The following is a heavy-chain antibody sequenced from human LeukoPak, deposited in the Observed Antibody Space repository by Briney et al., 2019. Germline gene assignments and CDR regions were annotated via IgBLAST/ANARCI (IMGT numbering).Heavy chain of an antibody. Sequence: GGSLRLSCEASGFTFSSYGIHWVRQAPGKGLEWVAVIWSDGSNKYYADSVKGRFTISRDNSKDTLYLQLNSLRAEDTAVYFCARVEKGFWSGFKMDVWGKGTAVTVSS. CDR1: GFTFSSYG. CDR2: IWSDGSNK. D-gene: IGHD3-3*01. CDR3: ARVEKGFWSGFKMDV. J-gene: IGHJ6*04. V-gene: IGHV3-33*01.